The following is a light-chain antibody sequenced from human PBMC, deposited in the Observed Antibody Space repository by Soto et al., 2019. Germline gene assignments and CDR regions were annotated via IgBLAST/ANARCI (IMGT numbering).Light chain of an antibody. J-gene: IGKJ1*01. V-gene: IGKV1-5*03. Sequence: DIKVTQSPSTLSASVGDRVTITCRASQSLNDWLAWYQQKPEKAPKLLIYKASGLESGVPSRFSGSGSGTEFTLTISSLQPDDFATYYCQQYNGYPWTFGQGTKVEIK. CDR3: QQYNGYPWT. CDR2: KAS. CDR1: QSLNDW.